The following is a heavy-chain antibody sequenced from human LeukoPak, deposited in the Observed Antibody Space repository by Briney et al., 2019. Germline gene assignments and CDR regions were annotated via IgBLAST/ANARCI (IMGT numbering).Heavy chain of an antibody. CDR2: IYYSGST. J-gene: IGHJ5*02. CDR1: GGSISSSSYY. D-gene: IGHD3-16*02. CDR3: ARSSYRPNWFDP. Sequence: SETLSLTCTVSGGSISSSSYYWGWIRQPPGKGLEWIGSIYYSGSTYYNPSLKSRVTISVDTSKNQFSLKLSSVTAADTAVYYCARSSYRPNWFDPWGQGTLVTVSS. V-gene: IGHV4-39*07.